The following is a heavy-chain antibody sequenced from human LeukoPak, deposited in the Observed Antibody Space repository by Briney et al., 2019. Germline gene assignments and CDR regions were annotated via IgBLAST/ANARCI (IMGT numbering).Heavy chain of an antibody. D-gene: IGHD6-13*01. J-gene: IGHJ4*02. CDR3: ARHWYSSSWYLDY. CDR1: GYSISSGYY. V-gene: IGHV4-38-2*01. Sequence: SETLSLTCAVSGYSISSGYYWGWIRQPPGKGLEWIGSIYHSGSTYYNPSLESRVTISVDTSKNQFSLKLSSVTAADTAVYYCARHWYSSSWYLDYWGQGTLVTVSS. CDR2: IYHSGST.